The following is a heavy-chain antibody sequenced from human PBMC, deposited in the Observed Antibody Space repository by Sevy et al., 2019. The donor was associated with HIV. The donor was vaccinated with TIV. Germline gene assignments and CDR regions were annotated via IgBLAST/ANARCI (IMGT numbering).Heavy chain of an antibody. V-gene: IGHV3-23*01. D-gene: IGHD3-22*01. J-gene: IGHJ3*01. CDR3: AKDYYDSGGYYFYPARPTAFDL. Sequence: GGSLRLSCAGSVFIFNNYAMSWVRQVPGKGLEWVSGINGNGDSTNYADSAKGRFTISRDNSKSTLYLQMKSLRAEDTAVYYCAKDYYDSGGYYFYPARPTAFDLWGQGTMVTVSS. CDR1: VFIFNNYA. CDR2: INGNGDST.